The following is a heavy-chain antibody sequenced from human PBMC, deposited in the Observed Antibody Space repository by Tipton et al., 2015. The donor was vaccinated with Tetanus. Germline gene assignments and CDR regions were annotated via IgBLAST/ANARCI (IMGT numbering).Heavy chain of an antibody. D-gene: IGHD3-22*01. CDR2: IYTSGST. V-gene: IGHV4-4*07. J-gene: IGHJ3*02. CDR3: ARDVWRYYDSSGYQDHDAFDI. Sequence: GLVKPSETLSLTCTVSGGSISTYYWSWIRQPAGKGLEWIGRIYTSGSTNYNPSLKRGVTMSVDTSNTQFSLKLSPVTAADTAVYYCARDVWRYYDSSGYQDHDAFDIWGQGTMVTVSS. CDR1: GGSISTYY.